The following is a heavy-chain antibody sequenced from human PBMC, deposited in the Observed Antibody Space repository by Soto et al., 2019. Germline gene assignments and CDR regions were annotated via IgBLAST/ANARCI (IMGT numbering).Heavy chain of an antibody. CDR1: GGSISSGGYY. D-gene: IGHD3-16*01. CDR3: ARALVPWGEAFAI. Sequence: QVQLQESGPGLFKPSQTLSLTCTVSGGSISSGGYYWSWIRQHPVKVLEWIRYIYYSGSTYYNASLESRVNISVDPSKNQFSLKLGSVTAAATVLYYCARALVPWGEAFAIWGQGKMLTVSS. CDR2: IYYSGST. V-gene: IGHV4-31*03. J-gene: IGHJ3*02.